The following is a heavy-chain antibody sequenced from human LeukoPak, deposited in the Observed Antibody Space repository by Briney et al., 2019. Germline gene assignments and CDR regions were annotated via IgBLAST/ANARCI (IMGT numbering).Heavy chain of an antibody. CDR3: ARLWYGGNVDY. CDR1: GYSISSGYY. J-gene: IGHJ4*02. CDR2: IYYSGST. V-gene: IGHV4-38-2*01. D-gene: IGHD4/OR15-4a*01. Sequence: SETLSLTCAVSGYSISSGYYWGWIRQPPGKGLEWIGNIYYSGSTYYNPSLKSRITISVDTSKNQFSLKLSSVTAADTAVYYCARLWYGGNVDYWGQGTLVTVSS.